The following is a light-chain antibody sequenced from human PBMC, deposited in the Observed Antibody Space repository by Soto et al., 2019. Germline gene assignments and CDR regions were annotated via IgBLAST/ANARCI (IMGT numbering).Light chain of an antibody. CDR3: QQYGSSPWT. V-gene: IGKV1-5*03. CDR2: KAS. Sequence: DIQMTQSPSTLSGSVGDRVTITCRASQTISSWLAWYQQKPGKAPKLLIYKASTLKSGVPSRFSGSRSGTDFTLTISRLEPEDFAVYYCQQYGSSPWTFGQGTKVDIK. CDR1: QTISSW. J-gene: IGKJ1*01.